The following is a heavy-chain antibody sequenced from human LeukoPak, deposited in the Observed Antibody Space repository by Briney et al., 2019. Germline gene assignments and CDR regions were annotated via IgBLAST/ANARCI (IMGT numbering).Heavy chain of an antibody. J-gene: IGHJ4*02. CDR3: ARHVEIAVAGPIDY. Sequence: PSETLSLTCTASGGSISSSRDYWGWIRQPPGKGLEWIGSIYYSGSTYYNPSLKSRVTISVDTSKNQCSLKLSSVTAADTAVYYCARHVEIAVAGPIDYWGQGTLVTVSS. V-gene: IGHV4-39*01. CDR2: IYYSGST. CDR1: GGSISSSRDY. D-gene: IGHD6-19*01.